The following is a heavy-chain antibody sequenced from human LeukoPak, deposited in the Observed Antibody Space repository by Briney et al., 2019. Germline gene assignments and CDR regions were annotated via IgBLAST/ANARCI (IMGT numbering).Heavy chain of an antibody. CDR1: GGSISGGGYS. V-gene: IGHV4-30-2*01. CDR3: ARASDSSGWYGRGYYFDY. D-gene: IGHD6-19*01. J-gene: IGHJ4*02. CDR2: IYHSGST. Sequence: SETLSLTCAVSGGSISGGGYSWSWIRQPPGKGLEWIGYIYHSGSTYYNPSLKSRVTISVDRSKNQFSLKLSSVTAADTAVYYCARASDSSGWYGRGYYFDYWGQGTLVTVSS.